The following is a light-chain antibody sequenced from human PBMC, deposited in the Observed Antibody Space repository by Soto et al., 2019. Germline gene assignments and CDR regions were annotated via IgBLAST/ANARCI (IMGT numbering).Light chain of an antibody. CDR1: QGIRNY. CDR3: QKYSSVPV. J-gene: IGKJ3*01. Sequence: EIQMTQSPTSLSASVGDRVAITCRASQGIRNYVAWYQQIPGKAPKLLIYAASTLQSGVPSRFSGSGSGTDFTLTINGLQPEDVATYSCQKYSSVPVFGPGTKVEIK. CDR2: AAS. V-gene: IGKV1-27*01.